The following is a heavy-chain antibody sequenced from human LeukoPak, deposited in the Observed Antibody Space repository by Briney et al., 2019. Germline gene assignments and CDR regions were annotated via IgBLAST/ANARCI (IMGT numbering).Heavy chain of an antibody. D-gene: IGHD3-22*01. J-gene: IGHJ4*02. CDR3: AREGNYYDSSGYFSFDY. Sequence: PSETLSLTCTVSGGSISSGGYFWSWIRQHPGKGLEWIGYIYYSGSTYYNPSLKSRVTISVDTSKNQFSLKLSSVTAADTAVYYCAREGNYYDSSGYFSFDYWGQGTLVTVSS. V-gene: IGHV4-30-4*08. CDR1: GGSISSGGYF. CDR2: IYYSGST.